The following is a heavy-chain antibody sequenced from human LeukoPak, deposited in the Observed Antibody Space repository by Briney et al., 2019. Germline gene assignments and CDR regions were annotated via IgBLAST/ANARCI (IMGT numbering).Heavy chain of an antibody. CDR3: AKDWPTTSRPQGFFDY. V-gene: IGHV3-23*01. J-gene: IGHJ4*02. CDR2: INGSGDDT. D-gene: IGHD1-1*01. CDR1: GITFSKYA. Sequence: GGSLRLSCGVSGITFSKYAVTWVRQAPGKGLEWVSVINGSGDDTYYADSVRGRFTISRDNSKDTVYLQMNSLRADDTAVYYCAKDWPTTSRPQGFFDYWGQGTLVTVSS.